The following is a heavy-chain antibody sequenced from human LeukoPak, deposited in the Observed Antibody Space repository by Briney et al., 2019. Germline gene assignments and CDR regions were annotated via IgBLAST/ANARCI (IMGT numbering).Heavy chain of an antibody. V-gene: IGHV3-30*18. CDR2: ISYDGSHK. CDR3: AKDLDGSGIYDF. J-gene: IGHJ4*02. Sequence: GGSLRLSCAASGFTFSDYGLHWVRQAPGKGLEWVAVISYDGSHKFHADSVKGRFTISRDNFKNTLYLEMNSLRPEDTAMFYCAKDLDGSGIYDFWGQGTLVTVSS. D-gene: IGHD3-10*01. CDR1: GFTFSDYG.